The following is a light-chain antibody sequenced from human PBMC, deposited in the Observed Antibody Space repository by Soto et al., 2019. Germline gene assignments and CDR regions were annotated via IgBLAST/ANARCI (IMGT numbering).Light chain of an antibody. CDR1: QSVSSSY. CDR3: WQYGRAPPFT. J-gene: IGKJ2*01. V-gene: IGKV3-20*01. Sequence: EIVLTQSPGTLSLSPGERATLSCRASQSVSSSYLAWYQQKPGQAPRLLISGASSRATGIPDRFSGSGSGTDVTLPISRLEPEDFAVVYFWQYGRAPPFTFGQGTKLEIK. CDR2: GAS.